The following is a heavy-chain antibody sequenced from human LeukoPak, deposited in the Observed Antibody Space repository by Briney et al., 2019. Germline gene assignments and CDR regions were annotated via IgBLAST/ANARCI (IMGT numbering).Heavy chain of an antibody. J-gene: IGHJ4*02. Sequence: GGSLRLSCAASGFTFSSYAMSWVRQAPGKGLEWVSAISGSGGSTYYADSVKGRFTISRDNSKNTLYLQMNSPRAEDTAVYYCAKSGFSGSGSYSTYYFDYWGQGTLVTVSS. CDR3: AKSGFSGSGSYSTYYFDY. CDR1: GFTFSSYA. V-gene: IGHV3-23*01. D-gene: IGHD3-10*01. CDR2: ISGSGGST.